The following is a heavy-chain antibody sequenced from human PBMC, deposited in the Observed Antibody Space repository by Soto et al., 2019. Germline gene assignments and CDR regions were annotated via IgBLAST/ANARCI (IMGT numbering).Heavy chain of an antibody. Sequence: GGSLRLSCAASGFTFSSYGMHWVRQAPGKGLEWVAVISYDGSNKYYADSVKGRFTISRDNSKNTLYLQMNSLRAEDTAVYYCAKDDTVYGSGSYGRFGYYYYGMDVWGQGTTVTVSS. CDR2: ISYDGSNK. D-gene: IGHD3-10*01. V-gene: IGHV3-30*18. CDR1: GFTFSSYG. J-gene: IGHJ6*02. CDR3: AKDDTVYGSGSYGRFGYYYYGMDV.